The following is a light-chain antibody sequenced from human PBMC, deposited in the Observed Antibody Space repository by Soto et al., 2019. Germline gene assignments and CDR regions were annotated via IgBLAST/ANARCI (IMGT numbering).Light chain of an antibody. CDR1: QSISSW. J-gene: IGKJ1*01. CDR3: QQYDNGST. CDR2: KAS. V-gene: IGKV1-5*03. Sequence: DIQMTQYPSTLSESVGDRVNITCHASQSISSWLAWYQQRPGKAPKLLIYKASSLESVVQSRVSGCGYGTEFTHTNSSQQPDDSATYYCQQYDNGSTLGQRTKVEI.